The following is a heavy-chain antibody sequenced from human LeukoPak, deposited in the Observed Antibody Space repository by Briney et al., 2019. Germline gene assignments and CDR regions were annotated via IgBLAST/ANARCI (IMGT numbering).Heavy chain of an antibody. CDR2: IYYSGST. Sequence: SETLSLTCTVSGGSISSSSYYWVWIRQPPGKGLEWIGSIYYSGSTYYNPSLKSRVTISVDTSKNQFSLKLSSVTAADTAVYYCARLRCSSTSCYGGEAFDIWGQGTMVTVSS. V-gene: IGHV4-39*01. CDR3: ARLRCSSTSCYGGEAFDI. J-gene: IGHJ3*02. CDR1: GGSISSSSYY. D-gene: IGHD2-2*01.